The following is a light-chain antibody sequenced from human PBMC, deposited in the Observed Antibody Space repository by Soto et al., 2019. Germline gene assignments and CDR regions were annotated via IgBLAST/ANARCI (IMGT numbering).Light chain of an antibody. V-gene: IGKV3-20*01. Sequence: EMVLTQYPGTLSLSSGDRATLSCRASQSLRSDYLAWYQQKPGQAPRPLIYGASNRATAIPDRFSGSGSGTDFTLTISRLETEDSAVYYCQQYGGSWTFGRGTKVDI. CDR1: QSLRSDY. CDR2: GAS. CDR3: QQYGGSWT. J-gene: IGKJ1*01.